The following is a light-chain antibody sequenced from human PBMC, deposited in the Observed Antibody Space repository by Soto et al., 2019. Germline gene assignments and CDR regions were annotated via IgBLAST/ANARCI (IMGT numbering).Light chain of an antibody. J-gene: IGLJ1*01. CDR3: QSYDSSLSGSEV. CDR1: SSNIGAGHD. CDR2: GNG. Sequence: QSVLTQPPSVSGAPGQRVTISCTGSSSNIGAGHDVHWYQHLPGTAPKPLIYGNGNRPSGVPDRFSGSKSGTSASLAITGLQAEDEADYYCQSYDSSLSGSEVFGTGTKLTVL. V-gene: IGLV1-40*01.